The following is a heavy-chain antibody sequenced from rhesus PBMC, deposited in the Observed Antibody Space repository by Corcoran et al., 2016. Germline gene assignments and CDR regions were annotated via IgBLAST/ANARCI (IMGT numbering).Heavy chain of an antibody. CDR2: ITYSGST. CDR3: ASLAAAGY. V-gene: IGHV4-122*02. Sequence: QVQLQESGPGLVKPSETLSLTCAVSGGSISSGYYYWSWIRQPPGQGLEWIGYITYSGSTSYNPSIKSRVTISRDTSKNQFALKLSSVTAADTAVYYCASLAAAGYWGQGVLVTVSS. D-gene: IGHD6-25*01. CDR1: GGSISSGYYY. J-gene: IGHJ4*01.